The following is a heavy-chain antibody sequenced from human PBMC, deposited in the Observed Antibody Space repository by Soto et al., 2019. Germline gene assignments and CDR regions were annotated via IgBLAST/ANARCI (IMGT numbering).Heavy chain of an antibody. D-gene: IGHD2-8*01. J-gene: IGHJ6*02. V-gene: IGHV3-74*01. CDR3: ASHGLYYYGLDV. Sequence: GGSLRLSCAASGFPFSTYWMHWVRQAPGKGPVWVSRINNDGSTTRYADSVKGRFTISRDNAKNTLYLQMNSLRAEDTAVYYCASHGLYYYGLDVWGQGTTATVSS. CDR1: GFPFSTYW. CDR2: INNDGSTT.